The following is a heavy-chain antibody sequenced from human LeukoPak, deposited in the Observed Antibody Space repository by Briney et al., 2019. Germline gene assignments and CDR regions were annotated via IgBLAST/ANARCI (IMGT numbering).Heavy chain of an antibody. CDR3: ARGRGFWSGYSTGYYYGMDV. V-gene: IGHV4-61*01. J-gene: IGHJ6*02. CDR2: IYYSGST. D-gene: IGHD3-3*01. CDR1: GGSVSSGSYY. Sequence: PSETLSLTCTVSGGSVSSGSYYWSWIRQPPGKGLEWIGYIYYSGSTNYNPSLKSRVTISVDTSKNQFSLKLSSVTAADTAVYYCARGRGFWSGYSTGYYYGMDVWGQGTTVTVSS.